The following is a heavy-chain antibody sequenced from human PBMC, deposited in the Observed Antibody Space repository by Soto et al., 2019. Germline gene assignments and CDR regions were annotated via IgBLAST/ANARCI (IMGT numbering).Heavy chain of an antibody. CDR2: INPNSGGT. D-gene: IGHD6-13*01. CDR3: VRDVYSTSWYRGFFDS. V-gene: IGHV1-2*04. Sequence: QVQLVQSGADVKKPGASVKVSCKTSGYTFTAYYIHWVRQAPGQGLEWMGWINPNSGGTNYAQNFQAWVTMTRDTSTSTVYMELSGLRSDDTAVYFCVRDVYSTSWYRGFFDSWGQGTLVTVSS. J-gene: IGHJ4*02. CDR1: GYTFTAYY.